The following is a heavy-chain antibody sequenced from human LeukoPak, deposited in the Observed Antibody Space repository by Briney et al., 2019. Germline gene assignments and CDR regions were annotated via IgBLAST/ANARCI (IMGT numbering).Heavy chain of an antibody. V-gene: IGHV1-69*13. J-gene: IGHJ5*02. CDR1: GGTFSSYA. CDR2: IIPIFGTA. CDR3: ASWYYYDSSGSLPGQDLHNWFDP. Sequence: SVKVSCKASGGTFSSYAISWVRQAPGQGPEWMGGIIPIFGTANYAQKFQGRVTITADESTSTAYMELSSLRSEDTAVYYCASWYYYDSSGSLPGQDLHNWFDPWGQGTLVTVSS. D-gene: IGHD3-22*01.